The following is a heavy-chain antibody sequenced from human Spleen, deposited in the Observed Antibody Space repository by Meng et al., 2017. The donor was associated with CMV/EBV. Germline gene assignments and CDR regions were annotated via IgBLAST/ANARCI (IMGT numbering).Heavy chain of an antibody. CDR3: AGDGPMYSSSWYAY. V-gene: IGHV1-58*01. J-gene: IGHJ4*02. CDR1: GYTFTDYY. Sequence: SVKVSCKASGYTFTDYYVHWVRQAPGQGLEWMGWIVVGSGGTNYAQKFQERVIITRDKSTNTAHMELSSLRSEDTAIYYCAGDGPMYSSSWYAYWGQGTLVTVSS. D-gene: IGHD6-13*01. CDR2: IVVGSGGT.